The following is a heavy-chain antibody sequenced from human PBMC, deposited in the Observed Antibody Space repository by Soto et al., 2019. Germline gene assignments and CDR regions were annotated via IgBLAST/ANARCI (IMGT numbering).Heavy chain of an antibody. J-gene: IGHJ4*02. Sequence: QVQLVQSGAEVKKPGSSVKVSCKASGGTFSSYAISWVRQAPGQGLEWMGGIIPVFGTGIYAQKFQGRVTITADKSTNTADRELSSLRSEDTAVYFCARVGGTGGYTYGLDYWGQGTLVTVSS. D-gene: IGHD5-18*01. CDR2: IIPVFGTG. CDR1: GGTFSSYA. CDR3: ARVGGTGGYTYGLDY. V-gene: IGHV1-69*06.